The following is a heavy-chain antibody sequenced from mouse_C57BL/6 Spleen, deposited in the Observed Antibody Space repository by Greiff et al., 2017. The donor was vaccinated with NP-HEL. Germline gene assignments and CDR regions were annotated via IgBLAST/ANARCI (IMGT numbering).Heavy chain of an antibody. CDR3: AREGRNEGVAY. J-gene: IGHJ3*01. Sequence: EVHLVESEGGLVQPGSSMKLSCTASGFTFSDYYMAWVRQVPEKGLEWVANINYDGGSTYYLDSLKGRFIISRDNATTILYLQLSSLKSKKTATYYCAREGRNEGVAYGGQGTLVTVSA. CDR1: GFTFSDYY. V-gene: IGHV5-16*01. CDR2: INYDGGST.